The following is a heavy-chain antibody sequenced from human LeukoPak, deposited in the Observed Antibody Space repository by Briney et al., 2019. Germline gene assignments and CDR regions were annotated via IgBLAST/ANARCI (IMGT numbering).Heavy chain of an antibody. CDR3: ARDVSSSWYYFDY. V-gene: IGHV1-2*02. CDR1: GYTFTGYY. D-gene: IGHD6-13*01. J-gene: IGHJ4*02. Sequence: ASVKVSCKASGYTFTGYYMHWVRQAPGQGLEWMGWINPNSGGTNYAQKFQGRVTMTRDTSISTAYMGLSRLRSDDTAVYYCARDVSSSWYYFDYWGQGTLVTVSS. CDR2: INPNSGGT.